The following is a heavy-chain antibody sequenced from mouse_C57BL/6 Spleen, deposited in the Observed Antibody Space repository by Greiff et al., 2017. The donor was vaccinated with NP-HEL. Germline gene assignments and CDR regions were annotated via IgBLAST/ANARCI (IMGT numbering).Heavy chain of an antibody. Sequence: QVQLQQPGTELVKPGASVKLSCKASGYTFTSYWMHWVKQRPGHGLEWIGNINPSNGGTNYNEKFQSKATLTVDKSSSTAYMQLSSLTSEDSAVYYCARYPYYGSSYGYAMDYWGQGTSVTVSS. CDR3: ARYPYYGSSYGYAMDY. CDR2: INPSNGGT. CDR1: GYTFTSYW. J-gene: IGHJ4*01. V-gene: IGHV1-53*01. D-gene: IGHD1-1*01.